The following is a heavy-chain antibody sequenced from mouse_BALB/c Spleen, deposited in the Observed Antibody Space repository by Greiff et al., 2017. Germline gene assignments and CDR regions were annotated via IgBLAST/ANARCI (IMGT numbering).Heavy chain of an antibody. CDR1: GYTFTSYW. CDR3: TRGEVRDY. V-gene: IGHV1-69*02. Sequence: VQLQQSGAELVRPGASVKLSCKASGYTFTSYWINWVKQRPGQGLEWIGNIYPSDSYTNYNQKFKDKATLTVDKSSSTAYMQLSSPTSEDSAVYYCTRGEVRDYWGQGTTLTVSA. CDR2: IYPSDSYT. D-gene: IGHD2-14*01. J-gene: IGHJ2*01.